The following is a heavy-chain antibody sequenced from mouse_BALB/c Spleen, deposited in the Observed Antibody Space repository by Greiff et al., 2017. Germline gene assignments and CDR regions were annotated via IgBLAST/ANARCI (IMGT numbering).Heavy chain of an antibody. CDR1: GYTFTSYT. CDR2: INPSSGYT. CDR3: ARGPKLFAY. V-gene: IGHV1-4*02. Sequence: VQLQESAAELARPGASVKMSCKASGYTFTSYTMHWVKQRPGQGLEWIGYINPSSGYTEYNQKFKDKTTLTADKSSSTAYMQLSSLTSEDSAVYYCARGPKLFAYWGQGTLVTVSA. J-gene: IGHJ3*01.